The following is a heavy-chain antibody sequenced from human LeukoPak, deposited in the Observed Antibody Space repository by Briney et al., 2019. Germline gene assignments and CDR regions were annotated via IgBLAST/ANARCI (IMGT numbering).Heavy chain of an antibody. D-gene: IGHD6-13*01. CDR1: GYGLTSHW. CDR2: IYPGDSDT. CDR3: ARQGGVAAAGGALDY. J-gene: IGHJ4*02. V-gene: IGHV5-51*01. Sequence: GESLKISCKGSGYGLTSHWIGWVPQIPGEGLGWMGIIYPGDSDTRYRPSFQGQVTISADKSINTAYLQWNSLKASHTAMYDCARQGGVAAAGGALDYWGQGTLVTVSS.